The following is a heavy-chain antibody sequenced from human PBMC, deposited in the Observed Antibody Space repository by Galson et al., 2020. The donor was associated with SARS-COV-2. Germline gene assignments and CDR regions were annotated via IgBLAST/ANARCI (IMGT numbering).Heavy chain of an antibody. CDR1: GGSFNNYY. J-gene: IGHJ6*02. CDR2: INDSGST. Sequence: SETLSLTCDAYGGSFNNYYLSWIRQPPGKGLEWIGEINDSGSTNYNPSLKSRVTMSADTYKNQFSLKLSTVTAAGTAAYYCARRDNDYYYGMDVWGQGTTVTVSS. V-gene: IGHV4-34*01. D-gene: IGHD1-1*01. CDR3: ARRDNDYYYGMDV.